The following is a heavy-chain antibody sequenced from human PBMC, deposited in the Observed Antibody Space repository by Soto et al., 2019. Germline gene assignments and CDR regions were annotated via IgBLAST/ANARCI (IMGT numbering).Heavy chain of an antibody. CDR2: IYHSGST. CDR3: ARSHIVPRLLMYPYDY. J-gene: IGHJ4*02. Sequence: PSETLSLTCAVSGGSIGSGGYSWSWIRQPPGKGLEWIGYIYHSGSTYYNPSLKSRVTISLDTSKNQFSLKLSSVTAADTAVYYCARSHIVPRLLMYPYDYWGQGTLVTVSS. D-gene: IGHD6-6*01. V-gene: IGHV4-30-2*01. CDR1: GGSIGSGGYS.